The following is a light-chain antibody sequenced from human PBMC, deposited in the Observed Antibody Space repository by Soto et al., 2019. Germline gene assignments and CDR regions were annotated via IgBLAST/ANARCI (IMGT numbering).Light chain of an antibody. CDR1: QSVSSN. CDR2: GAS. CDR3: QQYNNWPG. J-gene: IGKJ1*01. V-gene: IGKV3-15*01. Sequence: EIVMTQSPATLSVSPGERATLSCRASQSVSSNLAWYQQKPGQAPRLLIYGASTSATGIPARFSGSGSGTEFTLPISSLQSEDFAFYYCQQYNNWPGFGQGTKVEIK.